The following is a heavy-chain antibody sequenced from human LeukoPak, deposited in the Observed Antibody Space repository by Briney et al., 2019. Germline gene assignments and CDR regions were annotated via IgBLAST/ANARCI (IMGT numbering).Heavy chain of an antibody. V-gene: IGHV3-30*02. Sequence: GGSLRLSCAASGFTFSSYGMHWVRQAPGKGLEWVAFIRYDGSNKYYADSVKGRFTISRDNSKNTLYLQTNSLRAEDTAVYYCAKGRPTRYSSSWQEYFQHWGQGTLVTVSS. J-gene: IGHJ1*01. CDR1: GFTFSSYG. D-gene: IGHD6-13*01. CDR3: AKGRPTRYSSSWQEYFQH. CDR2: IRYDGSNK.